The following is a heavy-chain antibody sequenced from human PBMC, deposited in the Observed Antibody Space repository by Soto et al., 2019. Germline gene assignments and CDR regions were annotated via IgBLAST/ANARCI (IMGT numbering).Heavy chain of an antibody. J-gene: IGHJ4*02. CDR1: GYTYTIYR. Sequence: ASVKVARKTSGYTYTIYRGSWVRQAPGQGLEWMGCINGYDGDTNYAQKFQGRVTMTEDTSTDTAYMELSSLRSEDTAVYYCATEGLRLTGTTGYWGQGTLLTVSS. D-gene: IGHD1-20*01. CDR3: ATEGLRLTGTTGY. CDR2: INGYDGDT. V-gene: IGHV1-18*04.